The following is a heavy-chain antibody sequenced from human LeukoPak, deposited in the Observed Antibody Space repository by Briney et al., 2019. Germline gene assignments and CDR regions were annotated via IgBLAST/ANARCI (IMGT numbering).Heavy chain of an antibody. CDR3: ASSLLRPGVMAEGPRNSQGDQY. D-gene: IGHD2/OR15-2a*01. CDR2: IYYSGST. Sequence: SETLSLTCTVSGGSISSNNYYWGWIRQPPGKGLEWIGSIYYSGSTYYNPSLKSRVTISVDTSKNQFSLKLSSVTAADTAVYYCASSLLRPGVMAEGPRNSQGDQYWGQGTLVTVSS. V-gene: IGHV4-39*01. CDR1: GGSISSNNYY. J-gene: IGHJ4*02.